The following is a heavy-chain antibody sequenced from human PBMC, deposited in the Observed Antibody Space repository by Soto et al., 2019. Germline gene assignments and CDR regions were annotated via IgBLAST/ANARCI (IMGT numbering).Heavy chain of an antibody. Sequence: QVQLVQSGAEVKKPGSSVKVSCKASGGSLSNYGISWVRQAPGQGLEWMGAIIPVFGTPNYAQKFQDRVTITADEPTTTVYMEVRSLTSEDTAVYYWARGDATKIVVTTYYAMDVWGQGTTVTVSS. D-gene: IGHD3-22*01. CDR1: GGSLSNYG. V-gene: IGHV1-69*12. J-gene: IGHJ6*02. CDR3: ARGDATKIVVTTYYAMDV. CDR2: IIPVFGTP.